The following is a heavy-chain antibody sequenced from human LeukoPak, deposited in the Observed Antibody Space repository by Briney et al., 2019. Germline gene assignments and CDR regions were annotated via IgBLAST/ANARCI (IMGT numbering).Heavy chain of an antibody. CDR1: GGSISSYY. Sequence: PSETLSLTCTVSGGSISSYYWSWIRQPAGKGLEWIGRIYTSGSTNYNPSLKSRVTMSVDTSKNQFSLELSSVTAADTAVYYCARDSIFGVVSNWFDPWGQGTLVTVSS. CDR2: IYTSGST. V-gene: IGHV4-4*07. J-gene: IGHJ5*02. CDR3: ARDSIFGVVSNWFDP. D-gene: IGHD3-3*01.